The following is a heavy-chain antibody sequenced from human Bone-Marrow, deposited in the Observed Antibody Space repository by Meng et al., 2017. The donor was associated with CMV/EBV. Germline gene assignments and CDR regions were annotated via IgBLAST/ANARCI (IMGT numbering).Heavy chain of an antibody. J-gene: IGHJ4*02. CDR1: GGTFSSYA. Sequence: ASVKVSCKASGGTFSSYAISWVRQAPGQGLEWMGWISAYNGNTNYAQKLQGRVIMTTDTSTSTAYMELRSLRSDDTAVYYCAKDGAYGYSSSWYPLDYWGQGTLVTVSS. CDR3: AKDGAYGYSSSWYPLDY. V-gene: IGHV1-18*01. D-gene: IGHD6-13*01. CDR2: ISAYNGNT.